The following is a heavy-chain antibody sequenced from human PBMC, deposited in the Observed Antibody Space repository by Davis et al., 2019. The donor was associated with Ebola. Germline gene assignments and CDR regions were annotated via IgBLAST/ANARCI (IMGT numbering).Heavy chain of an antibody. CDR2: ISSSSYI. J-gene: IGHJ4*02. Sequence: GESLKISCAASGFTFSSYSMNWVRQAPGKGLEWVSSISSSSYIYYADSVKGRFTISRDNAKNSLYLQMNSLRAEDTAVYHCARDKNQLLSDFDYWGQGTLVTVSS. D-gene: IGHD2-2*01. CDR3: ARDKNQLLSDFDY. V-gene: IGHV3-21*01. CDR1: GFTFSSYS.